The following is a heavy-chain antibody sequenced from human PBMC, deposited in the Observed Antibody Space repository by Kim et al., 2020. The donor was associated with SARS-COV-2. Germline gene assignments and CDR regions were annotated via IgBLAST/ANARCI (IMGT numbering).Heavy chain of an antibody. D-gene: IGHD1-26*01. CDR1: GFTFSSYS. J-gene: IGHJ6*02. V-gene: IGHV3-21*01. Sequence: GGSLRLSCAASGFTFSSYSMNWVRQAPGKGLEWVSSISSSSSYIYYADSVKGRFTISRDNAKNSLYLQMNSLRAEDTAVYYCARDVVGAAPSYYYGMDVWGQGTTVTVSS. CDR2: ISSSSSYI. CDR3: ARDVVGAAPSYYYGMDV.